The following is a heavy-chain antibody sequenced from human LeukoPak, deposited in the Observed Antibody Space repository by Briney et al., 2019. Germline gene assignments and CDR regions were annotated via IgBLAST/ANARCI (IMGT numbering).Heavy chain of an antibody. Sequence: SETLSLTCTVSGGSISSYFWSWIRQPPGKGLEWIGYIYYTGSTNYDPSLKSRVTISVDTSKNQFSLKLSSVTAADTAVYYCARDSRGGGNSCNYWSFDLWGRGTLVTVSS. D-gene: IGHD4-23*01. CDR3: ARDSRGGGNSCNYWSFDL. J-gene: IGHJ2*01. CDR1: GGSISSYF. V-gene: IGHV4-59*01. CDR2: IYYTGST.